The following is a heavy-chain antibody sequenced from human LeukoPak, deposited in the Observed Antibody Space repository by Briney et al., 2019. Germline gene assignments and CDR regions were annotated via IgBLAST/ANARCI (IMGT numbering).Heavy chain of an antibody. D-gene: IGHD3-10*01. CDR1: GSTFSSYS. Sequence: GGSLRLSCAASGSTFSSYSMNWVRQAPGKGLEWVSSISGSSSDIYYADSVKGRFTISRDNSKNTLYLQMNSLRVDDTAVYYCAKKIEGDIDYFDYWGQGTLVTVSS. CDR3: AKKIEGDIDYFDY. J-gene: IGHJ4*02. V-gene: IGHV3-21*01. CDR2: ISGSSSDI.